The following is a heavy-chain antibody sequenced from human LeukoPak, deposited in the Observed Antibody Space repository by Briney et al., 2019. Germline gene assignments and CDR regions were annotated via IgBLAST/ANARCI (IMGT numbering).Heavy chain of an antibody. J-gene: IGHJ4*02. Sequence: PSETLSLTCTVSGASISSGGYYWSWVRQHPGKGLEWIVYIYYSGSTSYYNQSLKSRVTISVDTSKKQISMRLSSATAADTAVYYCARDCSSTTCPKLDYWGQGTLVTVSS. D-gene: IGHD2-2*01. CDR3: ARDCSSTTCPKLDY. V-gene: IGHV4-31*03. CDR1: GASISSGGYY. CDR2: IYYSGSTS.